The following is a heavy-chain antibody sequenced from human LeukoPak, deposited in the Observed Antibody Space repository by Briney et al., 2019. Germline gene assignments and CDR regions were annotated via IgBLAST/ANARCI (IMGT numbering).Heavy chain of an antibody. CDR3: ARKKLAAAGDFDY. J-gene: IGHJ4*02. D-gene: IGHD6-13*01. V-gene: IGHV5-51*01. CDR1: GYSFASYW. Sequence: GESLKISCKGSGYSFASYWIGWVRQMPGKGLEWMGIIYPGDSDTRYSPSFQGQVTISADKSISTAYLQWSSLKASDTAMYYCARKKLAAAGDFDYWGQGTLVTVSS. CDR2: IYPGDSDT.